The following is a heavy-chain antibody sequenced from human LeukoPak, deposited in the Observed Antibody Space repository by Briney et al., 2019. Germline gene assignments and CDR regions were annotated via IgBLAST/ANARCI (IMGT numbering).Heavy chain of an antibody. Sequence: SETLSLTCTVSGVSISSYYWSWIRQPPGKGLEWIGYIYYSGSTNYNPSLKSRVTISVDTSKNQFSLRLSSVTAADTAVYYCAREYYGDYGRTDIDYWGQGTLVTVSS. CDR3: AREYYGDYGRTDIDY. CDR2: IYYSGST. V-gene: IGHV4-59*01. CDR1: GVSISSYY. J-gene: IGHJ4*02. D-gene: IGHD4-17*01.